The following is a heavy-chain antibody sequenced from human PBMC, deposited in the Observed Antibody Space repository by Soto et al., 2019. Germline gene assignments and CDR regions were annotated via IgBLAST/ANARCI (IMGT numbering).Heavy chain of an antibody. CDR1: GYTFTTYG. D-gene: IGHD2-2*01. V-gene: IGHV1-18*01. J-gene: IGHJ4*02. CDR3: AREGFAAILDY. CDR2: ISAYNGNT. Sequence: GASVKVSCKASGYTFTTYGINWVRQVPGQGLEWMGWISAYNGNTNYAQKLQGRVTMTTDTSTSTAYMELRSLRSDDTAVYYCAREGFAAILDYWGQGTLVTVSS.